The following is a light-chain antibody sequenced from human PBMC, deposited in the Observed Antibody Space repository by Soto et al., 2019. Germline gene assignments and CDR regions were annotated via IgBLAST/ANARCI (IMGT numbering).Light chain of an antibody. J-gene: IGKJ5*01. Sequence: MTRSPSTLSASVGDRVAISCRASQSITTELAWYQQKPGQPPRLLIYDASNRATGIPASFSGSGSGTEFTLSISSLQYEDSAVYYCQQYNNWHPITFGQGTRLEIK. V-gene: IGKV3D-15*01. CDR1: QSITTE. CDR3: QQYNNWHPIT. CDR2: DAS.